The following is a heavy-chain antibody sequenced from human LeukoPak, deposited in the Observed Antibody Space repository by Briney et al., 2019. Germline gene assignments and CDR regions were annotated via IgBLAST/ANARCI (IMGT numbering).Heavy chain of an antibody. CDR3: AKDWYYGDYFFDY. Sequence: GESLRLSCAASGFTFSSYAMSWVRQAPGKGLEWVSGISGSGGSTYYADSVKGRFTISRDNAKNTLYLQMNSLRAEDTAVYYCAKDWYYGDYFFDYWGQGTLVTVSS. CDR2: ISGSGGST. CDR1: GFTFSSYA. V-gene: IGHV3-23*01. J-gene: IGHJ4*02. D-gene: IGHD4-17*01.